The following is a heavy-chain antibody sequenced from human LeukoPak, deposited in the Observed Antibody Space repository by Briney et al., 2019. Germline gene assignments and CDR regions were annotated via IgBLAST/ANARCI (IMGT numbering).Heavy chain of an antibody. CDR3: AKCVNGDSLYAFDI. CDR2: ISGSGGST. Sequence: GGSLRLSCAASGSTFSSYAMSWVRQAPGKGLEWVSAISGSGGSTYYADSVKGRFTISRDNFKNTLYLQMNSLRAEDTAVYYCAKCVNGDSLYAFDIWGQGTMVTVSS. D-gene: IGHD4-17*01. CDR1: GSTFSSYA. V-gene: IGHV3-23*01. J-gene: IGHJ3*02.